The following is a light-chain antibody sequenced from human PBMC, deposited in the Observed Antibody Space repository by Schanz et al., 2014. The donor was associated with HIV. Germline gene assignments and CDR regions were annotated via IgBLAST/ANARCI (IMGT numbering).Light chain of an antibody. V-gene: IGLV2-18*02. CDR3: ETYDSSLSGFVV. Sequence: QSVLTQPPSVSGSPGQSVTISCTGTSGDVGSYNRPSWYHHPPGTAPKLLIYEVSNRPSGVSNRFSGSKSGNTASLTISGLQAEDEASYFCETYDSSLSGFVVFGGGTKLTVL. J-gene: IGLJ2*01. CDR2: EVS. CDR1: SGDVGSYNR.